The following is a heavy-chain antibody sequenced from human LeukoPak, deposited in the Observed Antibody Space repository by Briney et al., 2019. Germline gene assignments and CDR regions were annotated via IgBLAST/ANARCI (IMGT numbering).Heavy chain of an antibody. J-gene: IGHJ5*02. CDR3: TTDGRQGYCGGDCYFP. CDR2: IKSKTDGGTT. D-gene: IGHD2-21*02. V-gene: IGHV3-15*01. Sequence: GGSLRLSCAASGFTFSSYSMNWVRQAPGKGLEWVGRIKSKTDGGTTDYAAPVKGRFTISRDDSKNTLYLQMNSLKTEDTAVYYCTTDGRQGYCGGDCYFPWGQGTLVTVSS. CDR1: GFTFSSYS.